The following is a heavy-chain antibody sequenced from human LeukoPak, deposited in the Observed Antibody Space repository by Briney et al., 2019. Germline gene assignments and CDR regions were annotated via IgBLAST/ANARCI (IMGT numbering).Heavy chain of an antibody. J-gene: IGHJ4*02. Sequence: AGSLRLSCAASGFALSDNSMYWVRPAPAKGMEWISAITSYSNHINYADSMRGRFTTTRDNAENSLYLQMNTLRAEDTAVYYCASGGATVWGYWGQGALVIVSS. CDR3: ASGGATVWGY. CDR2: ITSYSNHI. V-gene: IGHV3-21*01. CDR1: GFALSDNS. D-gene: IGHD3-16*01.